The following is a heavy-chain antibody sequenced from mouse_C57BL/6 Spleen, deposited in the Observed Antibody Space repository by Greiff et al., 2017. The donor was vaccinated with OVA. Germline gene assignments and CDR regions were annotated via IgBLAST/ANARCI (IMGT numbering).Heavy chain of an antibody. CDR2: IDPSDSYT. J-gene: IGHJ4*01. V-gene: IGHV1-69*01. CDR3: ARGGYYAMDY. CDR1: GYTFTSYW. Sequence: QVQLKQPGAELVMPGASVKLSCKASGYTFTSYWMHWVKQRPGQGLEWIGEIDPSDSYTNYNQKFKGKSTLTVDKSSRTAYMQLSSLTSEDSAVYYCARGGYYAMDYWGQGTSVTVSS.